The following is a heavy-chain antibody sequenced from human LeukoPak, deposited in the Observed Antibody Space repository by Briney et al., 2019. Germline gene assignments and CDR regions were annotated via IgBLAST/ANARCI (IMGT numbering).Heavy chain of an antibody. J-gene: IGHJ5*02. CDR1: DYSISSGYY. D-gene: IGHD3-10*01. Sequence: SETLSLTCAVSDYSISSGYYWGWIREPPGKGLEWIGSIYHSGSTYYNPSLKSRVTISVDTSKNQFSLKLSSVTAADTAVYYCASRVYYYGSGSYYSWFDPWGQGTLVTVSS. V-gene: IGHV4-38-2*01. CDR3: ASRVYYYGSGSYYSWFDP. CDR2: IYHSGST.